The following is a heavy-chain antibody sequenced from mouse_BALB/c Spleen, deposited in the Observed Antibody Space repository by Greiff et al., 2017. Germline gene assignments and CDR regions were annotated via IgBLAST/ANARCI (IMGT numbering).Heavy chain of an antibody. J-gene: IGHJ3*01. V-gene: IGHV14-3*02. Sequence: EVQLQESGAELVKPGASVKLSCTASGFNIKDSYMHWVKQRPEQGLEWIGRIDPANGNTKYDPKFQGKATITADTSSNTAYLQLSSLTSEDTAVYYCAMAVVERWFAYWGQGTLVTVSA. CDR3: AMAVVERWFAY. CDR2: IDPANGNT. D-gene: IGHD1-1*01. CDR1: GFNIKDSY.